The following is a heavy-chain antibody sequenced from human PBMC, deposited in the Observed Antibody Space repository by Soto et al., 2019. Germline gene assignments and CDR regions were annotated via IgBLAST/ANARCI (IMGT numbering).Heavy chain of an antibody. CDR2: ISYDGSNK. CDR3: ATLRSSASSGWYFDY. CDR1: GFTFRSYS. Sequence: QVQLVESGGGVVQPGRSLRLSCAGSGFTFRSYSMQWVRQAPGKGLEWVAIISYDGSNKYYADSVKGRFTISRDNSKNTLYLQMNSLRAEDTAVYYCATLRSSASSGWYFDYWGQGTLVTVSS. D-gene: IGHD6-19*01. J-gene: IGHJ4*02. V-gene: IGHV3-30*03.